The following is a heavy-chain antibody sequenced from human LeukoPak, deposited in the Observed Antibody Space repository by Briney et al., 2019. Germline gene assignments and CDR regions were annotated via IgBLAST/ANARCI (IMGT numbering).Heavy chain of an antibody. V-gene: IGHV4-34*01. Sequence: SETLSLTCAVYGGSFSGYYWSWIRQPPGKGLEWIGEINHSGSTNYNPSLRSRAAMSVDTSKNDFSLRLSSVTAADMGIYYCVRDSSATLAFDIWGQGTMVTVSS. CDR2: INHSGST. CDR1: GGSFSGYY. CDR3: VRDSSATLAFDI. J-gene: IGHJ3*02. D-gene: IGHD6-25*01.